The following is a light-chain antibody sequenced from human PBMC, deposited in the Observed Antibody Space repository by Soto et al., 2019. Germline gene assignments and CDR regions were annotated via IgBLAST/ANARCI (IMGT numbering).Light chain of an antibody. J-gene: IGLJ2*01. CDR2: YDN. Sequence: QSVLTQPPSVSEAPRQRVTISCSGSSSNIGSYAVNWFQQLPGKAPKLLIYYDNLLPSGVSDRFSGSKSGTSASLAISGLQSEDEADYYCVVWDDSLNGVVFGGGTKLTVL. V-gene: IGLV1-36*01. CDR1: SSNIGSYA. CDR3: VVWDDSLNGVV.